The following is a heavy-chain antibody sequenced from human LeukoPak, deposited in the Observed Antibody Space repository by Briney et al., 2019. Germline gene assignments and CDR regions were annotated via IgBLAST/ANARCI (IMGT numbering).Heavy chain of an antibody. Sequence: GESLKISFKGSGYSFTSYWIGWVRQMPGKGLEWMGIIYPGDSDTRYSPSFQGQVTISADKSISTAYLQWSSLKASDTAMYYCARLQEGYCSGGSCYSGWFDPWGQGTLVTVSS. CDR2: IYPGDSDT. V-gene: IGHV5-51*01. D-gene: IGHD2-15*01. CDR1: GYSFTSYW. J-gene: IGHJ5*02. CDR3: ARLQEGYCSGGSCYSGWFDP.